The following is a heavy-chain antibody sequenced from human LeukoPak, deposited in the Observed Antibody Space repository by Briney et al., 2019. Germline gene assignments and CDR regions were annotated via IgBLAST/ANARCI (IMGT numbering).Heavy chain of an antibody. CDR1: GFTFSSYA. CDR3: AKAQYYFHD. CDR2: ISASGGST. V-gene: IGHV3-23*01. J-gene: IGHJ4*02. Sequence: PGGSLRLSCAASGFTFSSYAMNWVRQAPGKGLEWVSLISASGGSTYYADSVKGRFTISRDNSKNTLYLQMNSLRAEDTAVYYCAKAQYYFHDWGQGTLVTVSS.